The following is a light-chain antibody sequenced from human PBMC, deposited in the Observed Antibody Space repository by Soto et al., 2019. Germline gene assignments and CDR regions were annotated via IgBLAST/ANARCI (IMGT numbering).Light chain of an antibody. CDR1: QSVSSN. J-gene: IGKJ3*01. Sequence: EIVMTQSPATLSVSPGERATLSCRASQSVSSNLAWYQQKPGQAPRLLIYGASTRATGIPARFSGSGSGTEFTLTISSLQSEDFAAYYCQQYNNWLLFTFGPGTKVDIK. V-gene: IGKV3-15*01. CDR2: GAS. CDR3: QQYNNWLLFT.